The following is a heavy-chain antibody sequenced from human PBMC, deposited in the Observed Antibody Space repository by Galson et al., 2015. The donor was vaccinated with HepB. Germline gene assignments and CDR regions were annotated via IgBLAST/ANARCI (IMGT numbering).Heavy chain of an antibody. D-gene: IGHD2-8*02. CDR3: ARGVGDHYWYDY. CDR2: ISSSSSYI. Sequence: SLRLSCAASGFTFSSYSMNWVRQAPGKGLEWVSSISSSSSYIYYADSVKGRFTISRDNAKNSLYLQMNSLRAEDTAVYYCARGVGDHYWYDYWGQGTLVTVSS. V-gene: IGHV3-21*01. J-gene: IGHJ4*02. CDR1: GFTFSSYS.